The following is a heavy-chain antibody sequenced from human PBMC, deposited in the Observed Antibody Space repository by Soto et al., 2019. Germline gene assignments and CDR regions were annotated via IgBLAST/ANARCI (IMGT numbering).Heavy chain of an antibody. J-gene: IGHJ4*02. D-gene: IGHD1-26*01. CDR1: GDSISRGSYY. CDR2: IYYSGST. V-gene: IGHV4-39*01. CDR3: ARQRTSVGTQAYFDV. Sequence: SETLSLTCTVTGDSISRGSYYWGWVRQRQGKGPEWIASIYYSGSTYNKPSLRSRVSMSIDTSKDQFSLRLKSVTAADTALYFCARQRTSVGTQAYFDVWGPGSLVTVSS.